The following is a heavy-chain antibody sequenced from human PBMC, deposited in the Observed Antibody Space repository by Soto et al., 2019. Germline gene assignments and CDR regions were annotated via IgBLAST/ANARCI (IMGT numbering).Heavy chain of an antibody. CDR1: GGSISSSSYY. CDR2: IYYSGST. CDR3: SAHYDILTGYYLAYDY. Sequence: QLQLQESGPGLVKPSETLSLTCTVSGGSISSSSYYWGWIRQPPGKGLEGIGSIYYSGSTYYNPSLKSRVTISVDTSKNQFSLKLSSVTAADTAVYYCSAHYDILTGYYLAYDYWGQGTLVTVSS. D-gene: IGHD3-9*01. V-gene: IGHV4-39*01. J-gene: IGHJ4*02.